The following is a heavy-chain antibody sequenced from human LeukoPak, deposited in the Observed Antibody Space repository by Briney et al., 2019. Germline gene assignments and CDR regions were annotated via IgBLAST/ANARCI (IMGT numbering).Heavy chain of an antibody. CDR3: AKGRGSPYYFDY. Sequence: PGGSLRLSCAASGFTFSSYAMSWVRQAPGNGLEWVLAISGSGGSTYYADSVKGRFTISRDNSKNTLYLQMNSLRAEDTAVYYCAKGRGSPYYFDYWGQGTLVTVSS. CDR2: ISGSGGST. V-gene: IGHV3-23*01. J-gene: IGHJ4*02. D-gene: IGHD2-15*01. CDR1: GFTFSSYA.